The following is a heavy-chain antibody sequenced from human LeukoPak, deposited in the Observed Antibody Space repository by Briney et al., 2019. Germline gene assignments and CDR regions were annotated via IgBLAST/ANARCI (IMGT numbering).Heavy chain of an antibody. D-gene: IGHD6-6*01. V-gene: IGHV1-46*01. CDR2: INPSGGST. CDR3: ARRLVARPRDYYYYGMDV. Sequence: GASVTVSFTASGYTFTSYYMHWVRQAPGQGLEWMGIINPSGGSTSYAQKFQGRVTMTRDTSTSTVYMELSSLRSEDTAVYYCARRLVARPRDYYYYGMDVWGQGTTVTVSS. CDR1: GYTFTSYY. J-gene: IGHJ6*02.